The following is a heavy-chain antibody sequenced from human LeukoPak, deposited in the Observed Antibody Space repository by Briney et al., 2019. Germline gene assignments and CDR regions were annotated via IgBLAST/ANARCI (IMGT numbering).Heavy chain of an antibody. CDR2: INHSGST. V-gene: IGHV4-34*01. D-gene: IGHD2-15*01. CDR3: ARGGLSRYCSGGSCYNNWFDP. J-gene: IGHJ5*02. CDR1: GGSLSGYY. Sequence: PSETLSLTCAVYGGSLSGYYWSWIRQPPGKGLEWIGEINHSGSTNYNPSLKSRVTISVDTSKNQFSLKLSSVTAADTAVYYCARGGLSRYCSGGSCYNNWFDPWGQGTLVTVSS.